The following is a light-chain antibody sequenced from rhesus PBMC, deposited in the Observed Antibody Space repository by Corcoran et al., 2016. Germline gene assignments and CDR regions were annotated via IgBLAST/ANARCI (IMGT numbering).Light chain of an antibody. CDR2: DVS. Sequence: EIVLTQSPATLSLSPGERATLSCRASQSVSIILAWYQQKPGQAPWLLIYDVSSRATGIPDRLSGSGAGTDLTLIISSLEPEDVGVYYCQQYSNWPRTFGQGTKVEIK. V-gene: IGKV3-35*01. CDR1: QSVSII. CDR3: QQYSNWPRT. J-gene: IGKJ1*01.